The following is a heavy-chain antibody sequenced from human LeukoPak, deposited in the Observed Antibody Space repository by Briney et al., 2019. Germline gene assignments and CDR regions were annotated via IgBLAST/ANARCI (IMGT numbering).Heavy chain of an antibody. CDR3: ARHIQEYQLLSGCYYGMDV. Sequence: PSETLSLTCTVSGGSISSYYWSWIRQPPGKGLEWIGYIYYSGSTNYNPSLKSRVTISVDTSKNQFSLKLSSVTAADTAVYYCARHIQEYQLLSGCYYGMDVWGQGTTVTVSS. V-gene: IGHV4-59*08. CDR2: IYYSGST. CDR1: GGSISSYY. J-gene: IGHJ6*02. D-gene: IGHD2-2*01.